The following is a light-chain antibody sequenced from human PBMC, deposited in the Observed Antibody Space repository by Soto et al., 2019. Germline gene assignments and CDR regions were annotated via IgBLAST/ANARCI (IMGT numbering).Light chain of an antibody. CDR3: SSYRTRATVV. CDR2: EVA. V-gene: IGLV2-14*01. Sequence: QSALTQPASVSGSPGQSITISCTGTSSDVGGHNFVSWYQQHPGKVPKLMIYEVANRPSGVSDRFSGSKSGNTASLTISGLQAEDEADYYCSSYRTRATVVFGGGTKVTVL. J-gene: IGLJ2*01. CDR1: SSDVGGHNF.